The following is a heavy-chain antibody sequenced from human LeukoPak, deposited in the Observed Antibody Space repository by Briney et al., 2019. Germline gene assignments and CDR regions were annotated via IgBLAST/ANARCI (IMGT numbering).Heavy chain of an antibody. CDR2: INHSGST. CDR1: GGSFSGYY. V-gene: IGHV4-34*01. Sequence: SETLSLTCAVYGGSFSGYYWSWIRQPPGKGLEWIGEINHSGSTNYNPSLKSRVTISVDTSKNQFSLKLSSVTAADTAVYYCARGKSSGWEPFDYRGQGTLVTVSS. J-gene: IGHJ4*02. CDR3: ARGKSSGWEPFDY. D-gene: IGHD6-19*01.